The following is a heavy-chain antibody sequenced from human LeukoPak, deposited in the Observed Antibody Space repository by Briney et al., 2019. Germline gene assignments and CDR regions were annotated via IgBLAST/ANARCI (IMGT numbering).Heavy chain of an antibody. J-gene: IGHJ5*02. CDR3: ARDKGIVFDP. CDR1: GFTFSSYT. D-gene: IGHD2/OR15-2a*01. CDR2: ISGSGTTI. V-gene: IGHV3-48*04. Sequence: GGSLRLSCAASGFTFSSYTMNWVRQAPGKGLEWVSYISGSGTTIYYADSVKGRFTISRDDAKNLLHLQMNSLRAEDTAVYYCARDKGIVFDPWGQGTLVSVSS.